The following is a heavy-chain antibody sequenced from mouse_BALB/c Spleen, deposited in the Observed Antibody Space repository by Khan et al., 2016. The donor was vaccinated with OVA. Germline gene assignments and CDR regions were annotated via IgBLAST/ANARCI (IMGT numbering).Heavy chain of an antibody. J-gene: IGHJ2*01. CDR3: ARPAYDGYYDY. Sequence: VQLQESGPELVRPGVSVKISCKGSGFTFTDYAMHWVKQSHAKSLEWIGLISTYSGNTNYNQKFKGQATMTVDKSSSTAYMELARLTSEDSAIYYCARPAYDGYYDYWGQGTTLTVSS. CDR1: GFTFTDYA. D-gene: IGHD2-3*01. CDR2: ISTYSGNT. V-gene: IGHV1S137*01.